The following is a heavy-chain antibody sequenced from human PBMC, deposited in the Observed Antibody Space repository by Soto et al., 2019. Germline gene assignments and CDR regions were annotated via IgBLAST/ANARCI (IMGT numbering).Heavy chain of an antibody. CDR2: IYWDDDK. CDR1: GFSLTTRGVG. J-gene: IGHJ5*02. V-gene: IGHV2-5*02. Sequence: QITSKESGPTLVKPTQTLTLTCTFSGFSLTTRGVGVGWIRQPPGKALECLALIYWDDDKRYSPSLQSRLSITTDTSKIQVVLTMTNVDPVDTATYDCAHIPNYYQYDWFDPWGQGTLVSVSS. CDR3: AHIPNYYQYDWFDP. D-gene: IGHD3-16*01.